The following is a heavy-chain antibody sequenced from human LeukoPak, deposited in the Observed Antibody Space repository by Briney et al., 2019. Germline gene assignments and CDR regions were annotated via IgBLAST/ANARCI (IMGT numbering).Heavy chain of an antibody. Sequence: QAWGSLRLSCAASSRTFSSYGWRWVRQAPGKGLEWVAVIWYDGSNKYYAASVTRPFSISRDNSKNTLYLQMNSLRVEDTAVYYCAIDRPAASHGMDVWGQGTTVTVSS. CDR1: SRTFSSYG. CDR3: AIDRPAASHGMDV. V-gene: IGHV3-33*01. J-gene: IGHJ6*02. CDR2: IWYDGSNK. D-gene: IGHD2-2*01.